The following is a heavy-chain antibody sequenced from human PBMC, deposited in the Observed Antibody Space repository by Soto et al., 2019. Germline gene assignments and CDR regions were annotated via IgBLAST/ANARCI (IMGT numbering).Heavy chain of an antibody. J-gene: IGHJ5*02. CDR1: GYTFTSYG. D-gene: IGHD5-12*01. Sequence: QVQLVQSGAEVKKPGASVKVSCKASGYTFTSYGISWVRQAPGQGLEWMGWISAYNGNTNYAQKLQGRVTMTTDTSTRKAYMELRSLRSDDKAVYYCAGDGVDIVATGGWFDPWGQGTLVTVSS. CDR2: ISAYNGNT. V-gene: IGHV1-18*04. CDR3: AGDGVDIVATGGWFDP.